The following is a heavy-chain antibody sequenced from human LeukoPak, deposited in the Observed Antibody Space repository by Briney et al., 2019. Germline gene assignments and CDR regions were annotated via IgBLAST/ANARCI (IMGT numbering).Heavy chain of an antibody. J-gene: IGHJ3*02. Sequence: TGGSLRLSCVASGFSFNNYRMTWVRQAPGKGLEWVANIKQDGSEKQYVDSVKGRFAISRDNAKKSLYLQINTLRAEDTAVYYCARDLVGYSGYEPGIDAFDIWGQGTMVTVSS. CDR3: ARDLVGYSGYEPGIDAFDI. D-gene: IGHD5-12*01. V-gene: IGHV3-7*03. CDR2: IKQDGSEK. CDR1: GFSFNNYR.